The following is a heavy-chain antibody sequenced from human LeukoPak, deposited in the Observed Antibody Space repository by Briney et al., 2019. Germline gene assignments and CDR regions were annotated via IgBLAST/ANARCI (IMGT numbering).Heavy chain of an antibody. V-gene: IGHV1-69*13. CDR2: IIPIFGTA. D-gene: IGHD3-10*01. CDR1: GGTFSSYA. CDR3: ARGCMVRGVIALDY. J-gene: IGHJ4*02. Sequence: SVKVSCKASGGTFSSYAISWVRQAPGQGLEWMGGIIPIFGTANYAQKFQGRVTITADESTSTAYMELSSLRSEDTAVYYCARGCMVRGVIALDYWGQGTLVTVSS.